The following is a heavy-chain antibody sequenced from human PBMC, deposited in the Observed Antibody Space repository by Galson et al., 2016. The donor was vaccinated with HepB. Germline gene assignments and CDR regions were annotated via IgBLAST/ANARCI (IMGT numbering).Heavy chain of an antibody. Sequence: ETLSLTCTVSGGSISSSHYYWGWIRQPPGKGLEWIGNIYYSGNTYYNPSLKSRVTISVDTSKNQFSLRLSSVTAADTAVYYCARHGSNTAMIRGAFDIWGQGTMVTVSS. CDR3: ARHGSNTAMIRGAFDI. J-gene: IGHJ3*02. D-gene: IGHD5-18*01. CDR2: IYYSGNT. CDR1: GGSISSSHYY. V-gene: IGHV4-39*01.